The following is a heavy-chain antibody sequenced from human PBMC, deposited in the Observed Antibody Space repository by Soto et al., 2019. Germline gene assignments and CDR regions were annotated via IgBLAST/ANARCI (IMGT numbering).Heavy chain of an antibody. CDR3: ARGDGYYGSGSYYPLFDY. Sequence: GGSLRLSCAASGFTFSSYWMSWVRQAPGKGLEWVANIKQDGSEKYYVDSVKGRFTISRDNAKNSLYLQMNSLRAEDTAVYYCARGDGYYGSGSYYPLFDYWGQGTLVTVSS. V-gene: IGHV3-7*01. J-gene: IGHJ4*02. CDR2: IKQDGSEK. CDR1: GFTFSSYW. D-gene: IGHD3-10*01.